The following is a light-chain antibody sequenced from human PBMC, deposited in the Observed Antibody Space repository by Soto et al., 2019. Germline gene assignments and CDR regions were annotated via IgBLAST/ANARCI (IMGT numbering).Light chain of an antibody. CDR2: AAY. CDR1: QGISSY. Sequence: IRMTQSPSSLSASTGDRVTITCRASQGISSYLAWYQQKPGKAPKLLIYAAYNLQSGVPSRFSGSGSGTDFTLTISSLQSEDFATYYCQQYYSYPRTFGQGTKVEIK. CDR3: QQYYSYPRT. J-gene: IGKJ1*01. V-gene: IGKV1-8*01.